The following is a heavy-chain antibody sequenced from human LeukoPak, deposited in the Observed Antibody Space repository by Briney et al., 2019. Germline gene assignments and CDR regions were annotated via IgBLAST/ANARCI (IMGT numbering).Heavy chain of an antibody. CDR2: ISNDGSIK. V-gene: IGHV3-30-3*01. CDR3: ARGGLWFGELFPYFDY. CDR1: GFTFSSYS. Sequence: GGSLRLSCAASGFTFSSYSMHWVRQAPGKGLEWVAVISNDGSIKYYADSVKGRFTISRDNSKNTLYLQMNSLRAEDTAVYYCARGGLWFGELFPYFDYWGQGTLVTVSS. J-gene: IGHJ4*02. D-gene: IGHD3-10*01.